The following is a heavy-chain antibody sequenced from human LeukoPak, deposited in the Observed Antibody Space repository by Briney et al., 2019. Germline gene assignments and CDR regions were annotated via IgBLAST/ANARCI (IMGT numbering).Heavy chain of an antibody. CDR2: IGSTTT. CDR3: VRHTRRSPGDY. CDR1: GFTFSSNA. J-gene: IGHJ4*02. D-gene: IGHD1-26*01. Sequence: GGSLRLSCAASGFTFSSNAMSWVRQAPGRGLEWVSVIGSTTTYYADSVKGRFTISRDNSKNTVYLQMNSLRADDTAVYYCVRHTRRSPGDYWGQGTLVTVST. V-gene: IGHV3-23*01.